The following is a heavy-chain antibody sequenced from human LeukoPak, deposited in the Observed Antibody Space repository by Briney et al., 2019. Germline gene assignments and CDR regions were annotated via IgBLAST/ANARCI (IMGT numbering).Heavy chain of an antibody. D-gene: IGHD3-22*01. J-gene: IGHJ4*02. Sequence: SVKVSCKAFGGTFSSYAISWVRQAPGQGLEWMGRIIPIFGTANYAQKFQGRVTITTDESTSTAYMELSSLRSEDTAVYYCARESGLLITMIVASMYFDYWGREPWSPSPQ. CDR2: IIPIFGTA. V-gene: IGHV1-69*05. CDR1: GGTFSSYA. CDR3: ARESGLLITMIVASMYFDY.